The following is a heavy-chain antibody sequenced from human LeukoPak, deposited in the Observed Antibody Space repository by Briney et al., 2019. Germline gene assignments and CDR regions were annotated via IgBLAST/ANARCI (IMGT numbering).Heavy chain of an antibody. Sequence: SETLSLTCSVSGGSISSGDYYWSWIRQSPGKGLEWLGNIYHNGFSDNNPSLKSRVTMSVDTSKNQFSLSLSSVTGADTAVYYCAREAYFDNGGRYNYYGLDVWGPGATVTVSS. CDR2: IYHNGFS. CDR1: GGSISSGDYY. CDR3: AREAYFDNGGRYNYYGLDV. V-gene: IGHV4-30-4*01. J-gene: IGHJ6*02. D-gene: IGHD3-22*01.